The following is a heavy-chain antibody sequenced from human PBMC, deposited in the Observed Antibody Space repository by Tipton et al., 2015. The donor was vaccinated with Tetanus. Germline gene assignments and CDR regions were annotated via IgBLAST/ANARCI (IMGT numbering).Heavy chain of an antibody. J-gene: IGHJ3*02. D-gene: IGHD6-19*01. V-gene: IGHV4-59*01. CDR1: GGSISSYY. Sequence: LRLSCTVSGGSISSYYWSWIRQPPGKGLEWIGYIYYSGSTNYNPSLKSRVTISVDTSKNQFSLKLSSVTAADTAVYYCARSTPIAVAGGDMAFDIWGQGTMATVSS. CDR2: IYYSGST. CDR3: ARSTPIAVAGGDMAFDI.